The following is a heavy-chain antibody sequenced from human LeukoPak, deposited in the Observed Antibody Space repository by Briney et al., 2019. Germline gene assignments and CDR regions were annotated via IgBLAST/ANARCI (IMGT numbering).Heavy chain of an antibody. V-gene: IGHV3-48*04. CDR2: ITNSGTTM. J-gene: IGHJ1*01. CDR3: ARDGHYDILTGYFQD. CDR1: GFTFNNFG. Sequence: GGSLGLSCEASGFTFNNFGMHWVRQAPGKGLEWVSYITNSGTTMYYADSVKGRFTISRDNAKNSLYLQMNSLRAEDTAVYYCARDGHYDILTGYFQDWGQGTLVTVSS. D-gene: IGHD3-9*01.